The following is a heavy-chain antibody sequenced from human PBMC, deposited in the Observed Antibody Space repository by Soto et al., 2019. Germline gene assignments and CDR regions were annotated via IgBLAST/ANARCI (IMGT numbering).Heavy chain of an antibody. Sequence: SETLSLTCTVSGGSISSSSYYWGWIRQPPGKGLEWIGSIYYSGSTYYNPSLKSRVTISVDTSKNQFSLKLSSVTAADTAVYYCARHGVTTVNGMDVWGQGTTVTVSS. CDR1: GGSISSSSYY. J-gene: IGHJ6*02. D-gene: IGHD4-17*01. CDR3: ARHGVTTVNGMDV. CDR2: IYYSGST. V-gene: IGHV4-39*01.